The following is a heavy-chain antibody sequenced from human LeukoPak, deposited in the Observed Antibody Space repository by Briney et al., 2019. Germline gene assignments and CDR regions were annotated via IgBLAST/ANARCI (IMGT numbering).Heavy chain of an antibody. CDR2: IYHSGNT. CDR3: ARDPRFSPFDN. CDR1: GGSISTYY. J-gene: IGHJ4*02. V-gene: IGHV4-59*01. Sequence: PSETLSLTCTVSGGSISTYYWSWIRQPPGKGLEWIGYIYHSGNTNYNPSLKSRVSISVDTSKNQFSLKLSSVTAADTAVYYCARDPRFSPFDNWGQGTLVTVSS.